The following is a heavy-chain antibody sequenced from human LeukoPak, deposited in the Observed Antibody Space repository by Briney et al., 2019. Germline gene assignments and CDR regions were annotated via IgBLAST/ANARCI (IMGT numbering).Heavy chain of an antibody. CDR3: AKDAYGGKDYFDY. CDR1: GFSFSSYV. V-gene: IGHV3-30*02. Sequence: GGSLRLSCAASGFSFSSYVMNWVRQAPGKGLEWVAFIRYDGSNKYYADSVKGRFTISRDNSKNTLYLQMNSLRAEDTAVYYCAKDAYGGKDYFDYWGQGTLVTVSS. CDR2: IRYDGSNK. J-gene: IGHJ4*02. D-gene: IGHD4-23*01.